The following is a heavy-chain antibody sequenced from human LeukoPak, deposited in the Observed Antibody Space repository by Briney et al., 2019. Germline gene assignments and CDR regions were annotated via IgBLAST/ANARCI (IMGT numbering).Heavy chain of an antibody. CDR1: GYTFTSYE. CDR3: ARRGLCDEGDS. V-gene: IGHV1-8*01. Sequence: ASVKVSCKASGYTFTSYEVDWVRQAAGQGLEWIGWMNPSNGEAGYAHKFQGRVIMTRDTSTNTAFMDLSSLRSEDSAVYYCARRGLCDEGDSWGQGTLVTVSS. J-gene: IGHJ4*02. CDR2: MNPSNGEA.